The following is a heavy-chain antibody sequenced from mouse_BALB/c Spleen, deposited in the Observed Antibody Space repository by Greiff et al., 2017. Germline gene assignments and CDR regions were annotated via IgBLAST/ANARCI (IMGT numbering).Heavy chain of an antibody. D-gene: IGHD2-14*01. J-gene: IGHJ4*01. CDR2: IYPGNSDT. CDR3: TRARDYRYDVGNYAMDY. Sequence: VQLQQSGTVLARPGASVKMSCKASGYTFTSYWMHWVKQRPGQGLEWIGAIYPGNSDTSYNQKFKGKAKLTAVTSTSTAYMELSSLTNEDSAVYCCTRARDYRYDVGNYAMDYWGQGTSVTVSS. V-gene: IGHV1-5*01. CDR1: GYTFTSYW.